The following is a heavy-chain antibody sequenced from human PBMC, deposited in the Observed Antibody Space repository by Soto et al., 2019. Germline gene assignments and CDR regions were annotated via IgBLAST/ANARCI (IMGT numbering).Heavy chain of an antibody. J-gene: IGHJ4*02. CDR1: GFTLSGHY. CDR3: VRATYFSDSSAYTRCLDY. Sequence: PWGSLVLCCAGSGFTLSGHYISWVRQAPGKGLDLVGRSRDKPQGYSTAYAASVKGRFTTSRDESKNSAYLQMNSLKTEDTAVYYCVRATYFSDSSAYTRCLDYWGQGTMVTVSS. CDR2: SRDKPQGYST. D-gene: IGHD3-22*01. V-gene: IGHV3-72*01.